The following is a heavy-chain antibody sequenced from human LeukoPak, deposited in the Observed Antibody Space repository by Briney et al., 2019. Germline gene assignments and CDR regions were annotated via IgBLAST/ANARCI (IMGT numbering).Heavy chain of an antibody. J-gene: IGHJ6*02. V-gene: IGHV3-30-3*01. D-gene: IGHD6-13*01. CDR1: GFTFSGYA. Sequence: PGGSLRLSCAASGFTFSGYAMHWVRQAPGKGLEWVAVISYDGSNKYYADSVKGRFTISRDNSKNTLYLQMNSLRAEDTAVYYCARDRRISSSWYKNYYYGMDVWGQGTTVTVSS. CDR3: ARDRRISSSWYKNYYYGMDV. CDR2: ISYDGSNK.